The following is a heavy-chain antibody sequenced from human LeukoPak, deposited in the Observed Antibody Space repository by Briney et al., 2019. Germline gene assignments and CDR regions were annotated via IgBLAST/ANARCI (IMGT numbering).Heavy chain of an antibody. CDR3: AKEGTPQVSTWYDL. Sequence: GMSLRLSCAASGVTLSPYGMHWVRQAPGKGLEWVAVISYEGGTQHYADSVKGRFIISRDNPRNTLYLQMNILRTEDTAVYYCAKEGTPQVSTWYDLWGEGTQVIVSS. J-gene: IGHJ5*02. CDR1: GVTLSPYG. CDR2: ISYEGGTQ. D-gene: IGHD3-10*01. V-gene: IGHV3-30*18.